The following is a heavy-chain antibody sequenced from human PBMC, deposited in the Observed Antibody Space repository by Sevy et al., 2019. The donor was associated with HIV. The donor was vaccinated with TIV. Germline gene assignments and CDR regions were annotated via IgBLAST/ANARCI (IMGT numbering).Heavy chain of an antibody. V-gene: IGHV3-21*01. J-gene: IGHJ3*02. Sequence: GGSLRLSCAASGFTFSSYSMNWVRQAPGKGLEWVSSISGSSNYIYYAASMKGRFTISRDNAKNSLYLQMNSLRAEDTAVYYCARRDCTITSCHRGDAFDIWGQGTMVTVSS. D-gene: IGHD2-2*01. CDR1: GFTFSSYS. CDR2: ISGSSNYI. CDR3: ARRDCTITSCHRGDAFDI.